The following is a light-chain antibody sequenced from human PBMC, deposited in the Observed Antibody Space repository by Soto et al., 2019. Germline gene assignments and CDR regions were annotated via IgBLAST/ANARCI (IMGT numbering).Light chain of an antibody. CDR2: GAS. J-gene: IGKJ1*01. CDR3: QQDGSSPWT. CDR1: QTIRSNY. V-gene: IGKV3-20*01. Sequence: ETVLTQSPGTLSLSPGERATLSCRASQTIRSNYLAWYRQTPGQAPRLLIYGASNRATGIADRFSSSGSGTDFTLIISRLEPEDFALYYWQQDGSSPWTFGQGTKVEIK.